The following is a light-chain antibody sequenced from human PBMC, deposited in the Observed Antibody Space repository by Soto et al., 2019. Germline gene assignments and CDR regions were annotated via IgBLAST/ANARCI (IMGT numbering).Light chain of an antibody. CDR2: DVS. V-gene: IGLV2-11*01. J-gene: IGLJ2*01. Sequence: QSALTQPRSVSGSPGQSVTISCTGTSSDVGGYNYVSLYQQHPGKAPKLMIYDVSKRPSGVPDRFSGYKSGNTASLTISGLQAEDEADYYRCSYAGSSPVVFGGGTQLTVL. CDR1: SSDVGGYNY. CDR3: CSYAGSSPVV.